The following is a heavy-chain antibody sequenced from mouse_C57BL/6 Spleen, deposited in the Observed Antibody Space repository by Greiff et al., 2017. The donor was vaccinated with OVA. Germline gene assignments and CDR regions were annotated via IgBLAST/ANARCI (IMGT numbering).Heavy chain of an antibody. CDR2: IDPSDSET. V-gene: IGHV1-52*01. CDR3: ARPAGSTSFAY. CDR1: GYTFTSYW. Sequence: QVQLKQPGAELVRPGSSVKLSCKASGYTFTSYWMHWVKQRPIQGLEWIGNIDPSDSETHYNQKFKDKATLTVDKSSSTAYMQLSSLTSEDSAVYYCARPAGSTSFAYWGQGTLVTVSA. D-gene: IGHD1-1*01. J-gene: IGHJ3*01.